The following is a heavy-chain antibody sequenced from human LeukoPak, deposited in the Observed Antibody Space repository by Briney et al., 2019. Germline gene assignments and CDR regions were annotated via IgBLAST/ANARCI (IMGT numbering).Heavy chain of an antibody. CDR3: ARGPSGYHNT. D-gene: IGHD5-12*01. CDR1: GFTFSNYA. V-gene: IGHV3-21*01. Sequence: GGSLRLSCEASGFTFSNYAMNWVRQAPGKGLEWVSSISSSSSYIYYADSVKGRFTISRDNSKNTPYLQMNSLRAEDTAVYYCARGPSGYHNTGGQGTLVTVSS. J-gene: IGHJ4*02. CDR2: ISSSSSYI.